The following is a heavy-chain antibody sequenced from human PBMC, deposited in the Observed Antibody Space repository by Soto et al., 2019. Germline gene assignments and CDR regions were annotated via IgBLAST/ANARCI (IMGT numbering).Heavy chain of an antibody. CDR3: ARDLRKWEPHYYYYGMDV. Sequence: SVKVSCKASGGTFSSYAISWVRQAPGQGLEWMGGIIPIFGTANYAQKFQGRVTITADESTSTAYMELSSLRYEDTAVYYCARDLRKWEPHYYYYGMDVWGQGTTVTVSS. D-gene: IGHD1-26*01. CDR1: GGTFSSYA. V-gene: IGHV1-69*13. J-gene: IGHJ6*02. CDR2: IIPIFGTA.